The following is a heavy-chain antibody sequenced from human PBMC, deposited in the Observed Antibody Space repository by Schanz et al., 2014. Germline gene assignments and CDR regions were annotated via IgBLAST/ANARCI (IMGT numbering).Heavy chain of an antibody. CDR1: GYPFTNYY. Sequence: QVHLEQSGPEVKKPGASVKLSCRASGYPFTNYYIHWVRQAPGQGLEWMGKIIPVLNIATYAQRFQGRVSITADTSTNTAYMEVSGLRSEDTAVYYCAKVDRTRYYAMDVWGQGTTVTVSS. D-gene: IGHD3-9*01. J-gene: IGHJ6*02. CDR3: AKVDRTRYYAMDV. V-gene: IGHV1-69*09. CDR2: IIPVLNIA.